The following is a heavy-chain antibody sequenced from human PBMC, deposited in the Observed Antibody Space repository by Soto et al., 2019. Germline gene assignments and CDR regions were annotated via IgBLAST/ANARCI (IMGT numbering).Heavy chain of an antibody. CDR1: GGSFSGYY. J-gene: IGHJ4*02. CDR2: INHSGST. V-gene: IGHV4-34*01. CDR3: ARGFPYYDILTGSLHPFDY. Sequence: SETLSLTCAVYGGSFSGYYWSWIRQPPGKGLEWIGEINHSGSTNYNPSLKSRVTIPVDTSKNQFSLKLSSVTAADTAVYYCARGFPYYDILTGSLHPFDYWGQGTLVTVSS. D-gene: IGHD3-9*01.